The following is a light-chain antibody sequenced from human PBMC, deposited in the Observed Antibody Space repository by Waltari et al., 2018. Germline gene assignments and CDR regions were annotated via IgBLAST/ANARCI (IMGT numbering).Light chain of an antibody. Sequence: QTVVTQEPSVTVSPGGNVTLTCPLSSGSVPSTSYPTWYQQTPGQPPRTLVYKGISRSSGVPDRFSGSILGNTAALTITGAQADDESDDYCSMYMGSGVWVFGGGTKLTVL. CDR2: KGI. V-gene: IGLV8-61*01. CDR3: SMYMGSGVWV. J-gene: IGLJ3*02. CDR1: SGSVPSTSY.